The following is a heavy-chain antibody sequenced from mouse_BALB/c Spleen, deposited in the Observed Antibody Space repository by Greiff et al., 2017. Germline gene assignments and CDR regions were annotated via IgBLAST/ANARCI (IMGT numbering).Heavy chain of an antibody. CDR1: GYSITSDYA. Sequence: VQLKESGPGLVKPSQSLSLTCTVTGYSITSDYAWNWIRQFPGNKLEWMGYISYSGSTSYNPSLKSRISITRDTSKNQFFLQLNSVTTEDTATYYCARGEWYFDVWGAGTTVTVSS. CDR2: ISYSGST. J-gene: IGHJ1*01. CDR3: ARGEWYFDV. V-gene: IGHV3-2*02.